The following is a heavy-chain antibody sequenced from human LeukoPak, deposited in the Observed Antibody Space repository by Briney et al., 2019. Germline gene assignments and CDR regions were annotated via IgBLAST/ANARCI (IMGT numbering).Heavy chain of an antibody. J-gene: IGHJ4*02. Sequence: GASVKVSCKASGYTFTDYYLHWVRQAPGQGLEWMGWINADTGDTNYAQKFQGRVTMTRDTSITTAYMELSRLRSDDTAVYYCARQDQLPLDYWGQGTLVTASS. V-gene: IGHV1-2*02. CDR3: ARQDQLPLDY. CDR1: GYTFTDYY. CDR2: INADTGDT. D-gene: IGHD2-2*01.